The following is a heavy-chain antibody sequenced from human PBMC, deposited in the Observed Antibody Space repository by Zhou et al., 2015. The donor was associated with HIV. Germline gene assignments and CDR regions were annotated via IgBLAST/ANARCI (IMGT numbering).Heavy chain of an antibody. CDR3: WYFDL. CDR2: IIPIFGPP. D-gene: IGHD2-21*01. V-gene: IGHV1-69*06. J-gene: IGHJ2*01. Sequence: QVQLVQSGAEVKKPGSSVKVSCKASGGTFTSYAITWVRQAPGQGLEWMGGIIPIFGPPNYAQKFQGRVTITADKSTSTAYMELSSLRSEDTAVIPNWYFDLWGRGTLVTVSS. CDR1: GGTFTSYA.